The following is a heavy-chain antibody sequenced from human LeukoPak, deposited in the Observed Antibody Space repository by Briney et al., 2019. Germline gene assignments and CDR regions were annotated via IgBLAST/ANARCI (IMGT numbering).Heavy chain of an antibody. CDR1: GYTFTSYG. Sequence: ASVKVSCKASGYTFTSYGISWVRQAPGQGLEWMGWISAYNGNTNYAQKLQGRVTMTTDTSTSTAYVELRSLRSDDTAVYYCARLDGYDYVSYYYYGMDVWGQGTTVTVSS. J-gene: IGHJ6*02. CDR3: ARLDGYDYVSYYYYGMDV. V-gene: IGHV1-18*01. D-gene: IGHD5-12*01. CDR2: ISAYNGNT.